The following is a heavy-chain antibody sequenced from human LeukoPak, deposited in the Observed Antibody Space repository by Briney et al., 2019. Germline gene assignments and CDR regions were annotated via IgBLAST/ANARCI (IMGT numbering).Heavy chain of an antibody. J-gene: IGHJ2*01. CDR1: GFTFSSYA. CDR3: AKDPNYYDSSGYHWGRDWYFDL. Sequence: QPGGSLRLSCAASGFTFSSYAMSWVRQAPGKGLEWVSAISGSGGSTYYADSVKGRFTISRDNSKNTLYLQMNSLRAEDTAVYYCAKDPNYYDSSGYHWGRDWYFDLWGRGTLVTVSS. CDR2: ISGSGGST. D-gene: IGHD3-22*01. V-gene: IGHV3-23*01.